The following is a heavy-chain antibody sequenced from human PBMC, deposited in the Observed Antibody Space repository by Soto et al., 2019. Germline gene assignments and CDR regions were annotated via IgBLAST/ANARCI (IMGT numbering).Heavy chain of an antibody. D-gene: IGHD6-25*01. V-gene: IGHV3-30-3*01. CDR1: GFTFSSYA. CDR3: ARHIQRIEAAVTDLYYYTGMDV. CDR2: ISYDGSNK. Sequence: GGSLRLSCAASGFTFSSYAMHWVRQAPGKGLEWVAVISYDGSNKYYADSVKGRFTISRDNSKNTLYLQMNSLRAEDTAVYYCARHIQRIEAAVTDLYYYTGMDVWGEETTVTVSS. J-gene: IGHJ6*04.